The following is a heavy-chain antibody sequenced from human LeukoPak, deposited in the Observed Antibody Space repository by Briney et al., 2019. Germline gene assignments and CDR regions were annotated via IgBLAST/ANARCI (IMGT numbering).Heavy chain of an antibody. Sequence: GGSLRLSCVVSGFTSTHFAMNWVRQAPGKGLEWVSVLIGSSGSTDYADSVKGRFTISRDKSKNTVFLQMNSLRAEDTAIYYCAKGAYDYIEIAYFDSWGQGTLVTVSS. CDR2: LIGSSGST. D-gene: IGHD5-12*01. CDR3: AKGAYDYIEIAYFDS. CDR1: GFTSTHFA. J-gene: IGHJ4*02. V-gene: IGHV3-23*01.